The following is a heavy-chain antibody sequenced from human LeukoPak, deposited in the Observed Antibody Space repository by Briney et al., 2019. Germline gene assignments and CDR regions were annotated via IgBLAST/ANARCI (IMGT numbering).Heavy chain of an antibody. CDR2: MYISGST. CDR1: GGSISSGNYY. D-gene: IGHD3-22*01. V-gene: IGHV4-61*02. J-gene: IGHJ5*02. CDR3: ARGDSGGYPFDP. Sequence: SETLSLTCTVTGGSISSGNYYWSWIRQPAGKGLEWIGRMYISGSTKYNPSLKSRVTISGDTSKNQFSLKMTFVTAADTAVYYCARGDSGGYPFDPWGQGTLVTVSS.